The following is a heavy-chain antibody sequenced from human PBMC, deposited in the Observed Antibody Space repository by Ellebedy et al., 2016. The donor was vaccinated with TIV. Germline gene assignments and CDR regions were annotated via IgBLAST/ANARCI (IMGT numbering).Heavy chain of an antibody. D-gene: IGHD3-22*01. Sequence: GESLKISCAASGFTFSSYSMSWIRQAPGKGLEWVSYISSSSSYTNYADSVKGRFTISRDNAKNSLYLQMNSLRAEDTAVYYCARDIPYYYDSSGYDYYFDYWGQGTLVTVSS. J-gene: IGHJ4*02. CDR1: GFTFSSYS. CDR2: ISSSSSYT. V-gene: IGHV3-21*05. CDR3: ARDIPYYYDSSGYDYYFDY.